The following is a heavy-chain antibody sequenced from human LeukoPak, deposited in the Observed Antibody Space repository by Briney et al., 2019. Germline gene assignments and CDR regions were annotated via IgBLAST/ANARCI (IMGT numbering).Heavy chain of an antibody. V-gene: IGHV3-74*01. CDR1: GFIFSSYW. Sequence: GGSLRLSWAASGFIFSSYWMHWVRQAPGKGLVWVSRIKNDGSTTNYAASVKGRFTISRDNAENTLYLQMNTLRAEDTAVYYCARGASGSYYRIDYWGQGTLVTVSS. CDR2: IKNDGSTT. CDR3: ARGASGSYYRIDY. J-gene: IGHJ4*02. D-gene: IGHD3-10*01.